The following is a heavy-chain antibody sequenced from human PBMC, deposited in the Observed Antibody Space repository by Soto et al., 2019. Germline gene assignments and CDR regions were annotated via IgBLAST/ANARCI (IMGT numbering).Heavy chain of an antibody. V-gene: IGHV1-69*05. Sequence: ASVKVSCKASGGTFSSYAISWVRQAPGQGLEWMGGIIPIFGTANYAQKFQGRVTMTRDTSISTAYMELSRLRSDDTAVYYCARMRYSSSSYYYYYYGMDVRAQGTTVTVSS. CDR2: IIPIFGTA. CDR1: GGTFSSYA. J-gene: IGHJ6*02. D-gene: IGHD6-6*01. CDR3: ARMRYSSSSYYYYYYGMDV.